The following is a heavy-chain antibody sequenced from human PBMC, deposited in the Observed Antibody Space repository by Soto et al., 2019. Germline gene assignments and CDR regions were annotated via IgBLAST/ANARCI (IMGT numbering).Heavy chain of an antibody. CDR2: INHSGST. CDR3: ARGVKWLSRGYYYYYGMDV. CDR1: GGSFSGYY. V-gene: IGHV4-34*01. Sequence: SETLSLTCAVYGGSFSGYYWSWIRQPPGKGLEWIGEINHSGSTNYNPSLKSRVTISVDTSKNQFSLKLSSVTAADTAVYYCARGVKWLSRGYYYYYGMDVWGQGTTVTVSS. D-gene: IGHD6-19*01. J-gene: IGHJ6*02.